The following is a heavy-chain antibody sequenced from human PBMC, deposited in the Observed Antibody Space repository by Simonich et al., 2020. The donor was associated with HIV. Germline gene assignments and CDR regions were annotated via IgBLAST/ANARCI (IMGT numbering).Heavy chain of an antibody. CDR3: AKDRYSSSSGSFDY. D-gene: IGHD6-6*01. Sequence: EVQLVESGGGLVQPGRSLRLSCAASGFTFDDYAMHWVRQAPGKGREWVSGISWNRSSRGYADSVKGRFTIYRDNAKNSLYLQMNSLRAEDMALYYCAKDRYSSSSGSFDYWGQGTLVTVSS. J-gene: IGHJ4*02. CDR1: GFTFDDYA. CDR2: ISWNRSSR. V-gene: IGHV3-9*03.